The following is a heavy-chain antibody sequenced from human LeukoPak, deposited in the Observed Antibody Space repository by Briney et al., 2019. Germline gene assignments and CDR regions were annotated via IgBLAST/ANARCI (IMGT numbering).Heavy chain of an antibody. CDR3: AKDRSYYDFWSGYYTPTEYYYYMDV. J-gene: IGHJ6*03. D-gene: IGHD3-3*01. V-gene: IGHV3-30*02. Sequence: GGSLRLSCAASGFTFSSYGMHWVRQAPGKGLEWVAFIRYDGSNKYYADSVKGRFTTSRDNSKNTLYLQMNSLRAEDTAVYYCAKDRSYYDFWSGYYTPTEYYYYMDVWGKGTTVTVSS. CDR2: IRYDGSNK. CDR1: GFTFSSYG.